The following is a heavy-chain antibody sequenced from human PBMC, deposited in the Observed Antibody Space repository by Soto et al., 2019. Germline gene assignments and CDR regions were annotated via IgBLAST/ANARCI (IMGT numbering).Heavy chain of an antibody. Sequence: QVQLVQSGAEEKKPGASVKVSCKASGYTFTSYAMHWVRQAPGQRLEWMGWINAGNGNTKYSQKFQGRVTITRDTSASTAYMELSSLRSEDTAVYYCAQAGLDGRGVDYWGQGTLVTVSS. CDR2: INAGNGNT. D-gene: IGHD1-26*01. J-gene: IGHJ4*02. CDR1: GYTFTSYA. CDR3: AQAGLDGRGVDY. V-gene: IGHV1-3*05.